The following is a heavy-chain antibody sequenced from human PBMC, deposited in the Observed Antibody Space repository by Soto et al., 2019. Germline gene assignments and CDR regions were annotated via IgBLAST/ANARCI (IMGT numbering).Heavy chain of an antibody. CDR2: IYYSGST. V-gene: IGHV4-39*01. CDR1: GGSISSSSYY. Sequence: PSGTLSLTCTVSGGSISSSSYYGGWIRQPTGKGLEWIGSIYYSGSTYYNPSLKSRVTISVDTSKNQFSLKLSSVTAADTAVYYCARYVVDTAMDPIYFDYWGQGTLVTVSS. J-gene: IGHJ4*02. CDR3: ARYVVDTAMDPIYFDY. D-gene: IGHD5-18*01.